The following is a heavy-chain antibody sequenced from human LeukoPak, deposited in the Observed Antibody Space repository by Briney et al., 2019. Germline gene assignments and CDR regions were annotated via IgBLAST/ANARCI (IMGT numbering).Heavy chain of an antibody. Sequence: PGVTLRLSCAASGFTFSSYAMSWHRQAPGMGLEWVSAISGSSGSTYYADSVKGRFTISRDHAKNTLYLQMNSMRGEDRAVYYCGRAYSSSWYHYYYYGMDVWGQGTTVTVSS. CDR1: GFTFSSYA. CDR3: GRAYSSSWYHYYYYGMDV. CDR2: ISGSSGST. V-gene: IGHV3-23*01. J-gene: IGHJ6*02. D-gene: IGHD6-13*01.